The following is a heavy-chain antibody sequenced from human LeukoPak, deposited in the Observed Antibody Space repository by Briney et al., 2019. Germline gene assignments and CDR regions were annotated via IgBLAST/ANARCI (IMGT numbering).Heavy chain of an antibody. V-gene: IGHV4-59*12. D-gene: IGHD2-2*02. CDR3: ARDLGGYCSSTSCYTGLDY. CDR1: GGSISSYY. CDR2: IYYSGST. J-gene: IGHJ4*02. Sequence: SETLSLTCTVSGGSISSYYWSWIRQPPGKGLEWIGYIYYSGSTNYNPSLKSRVTISVDTSKNQFSLKLSSVTAADTAVYYCARDLGGYCSSTSCYTGLDYWGQGTLVTVSS.